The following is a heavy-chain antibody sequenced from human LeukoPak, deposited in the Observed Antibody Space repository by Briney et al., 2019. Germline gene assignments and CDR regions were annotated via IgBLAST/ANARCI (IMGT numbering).Heavy chain of an antibody. D-gene: IGHD5-12*01. CDR2: IYYSGST. J-gene: IGHJ5*02. V-gene: IGHV4-39*07. CDR3: ARDQRLYSGYDFWFDP. Sequence: SETLSLTCTVSGGSISSSRSYWGWSRQPPGKGLEWIGSIYYSGSTYYNPSLKSRVTISVDTSKNQFSLRLSSVTAADTAVYYCARDQRLYSGYDFWFDPWGQGTLVKVSS. CDR1: GGSISSSRSY.